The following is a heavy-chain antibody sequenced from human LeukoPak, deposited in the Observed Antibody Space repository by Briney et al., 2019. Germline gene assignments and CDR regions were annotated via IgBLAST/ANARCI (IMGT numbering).Heavy chain of an antibody. V-gene: IGHV4-30-4*07. CDR3: ARYSGSYPHDAFDI. CDR2: IYYRGST. J-gene: IGHJ3*02. D-gene: IGHD1-26*01. CDR1: GGSISSGGYS. Sequence: PSETLSLTCAVSGGSISSGGYSWNWIRQPPGKGLEWIGLIYYRGSTYYNPSLKSRVTISVDTSKNHFSLKLSSVTAADTAVYYCARYSGSYPHDAFDIWGQGTMVTVSS.